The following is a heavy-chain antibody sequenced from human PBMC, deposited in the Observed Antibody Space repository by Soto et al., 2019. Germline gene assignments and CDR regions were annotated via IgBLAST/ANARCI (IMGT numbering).Heavy chain of an antibody. D-gene: IGHD3-22*01. CDR2: INPIFDTA. CDR3: ARDLPSSGYDP. V-gene: IGHV1-69*01. CDR1: GGTFSRYA. Sequence: QVQLVQSGAEVKKPGSSVKVSCKASGGTFSRYAITWVRQAPGQGLEWMGGINPIFDTANYAQKFQGRVTITADEPLTTAYMARSSMRSEYMAVYYCARDLPSSGYDPGGQGTLVTVPS. J-gene: IGHJ5*02.